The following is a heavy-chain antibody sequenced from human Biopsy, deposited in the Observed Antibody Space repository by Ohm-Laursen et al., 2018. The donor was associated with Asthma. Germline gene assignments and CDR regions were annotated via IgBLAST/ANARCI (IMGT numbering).Heavy chain of an antibody. CDR3: ASPSSSREILYYYYNMDI. CDR1: GDSLGSFINYA. D-gene: IGHD6-13*01. J-gene: IGHJ6*02. V-gene: IGHV1-69*06. CDR2: ISPVFGST. Sequence: SSVKVSCKASGDSLGSFINYAISWVRQAPGLGLEWMGGISPVFGSTNIAQKFQGRVTISADIFTKTAYLEVSSLRSDDTAVYYCASPSSSREILYYYYNMDIWGQGTTVTV.